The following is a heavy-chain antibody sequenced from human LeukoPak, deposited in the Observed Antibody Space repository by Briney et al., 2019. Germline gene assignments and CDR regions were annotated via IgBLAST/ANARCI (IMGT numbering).Heavy chain of an antibody. CDR1: GYTFTNYY. D-gene: IGHD6-13*01. CDR3: ARALPRSGYSSSWYPFDY. J-gene: IGHJ4*02. V-gene: IGHV1-46*01. Sequence: ASLKASCKTSGYTFTNYYMHWVRQAPGQGLEWMGIINPLGGSTSYAQKFRDRVTMTSDTSTNTVYLSLTSLRSEDTAVYYCARALPRSGYSSSWYPFDYWGQGTLVTVSS. CDR2: INPLGGST.